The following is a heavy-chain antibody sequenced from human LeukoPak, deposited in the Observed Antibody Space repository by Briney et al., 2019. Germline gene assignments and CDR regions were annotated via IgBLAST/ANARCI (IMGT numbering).Heavy chain of an antibody. V-gene: IGHV1-2*06. CDR1: GYTFTSYG. CDR3: ARESASGSWPDS. J-gene: IGHJ4*02. D-gene: IGHD6-13*01. Sequence: ASVKVSCKASGYTFTSYGISWVRQAPGQGLEWMGRIKASNGGTDYAQKFQARVTMTRDTSTTTAYMEMTWLRSDDTAVYYCARESASGSWPDSWGQGALVTVSS. CDR2: IKASNGGT.